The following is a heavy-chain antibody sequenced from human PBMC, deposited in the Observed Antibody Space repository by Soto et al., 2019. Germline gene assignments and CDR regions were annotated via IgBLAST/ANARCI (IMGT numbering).Heavy chain of an antibody. CDR1: GGSISSYY. Sequence: SETLSLTCTVSGGSISSYYWSWIRQPPGKGLEWIGYIYYSGSTNYNPSLKSRVTISVDTSKNQFSLKLSSVTAADTAVYYCARDRGAGSGSYYNGWFDPWGQGTLVTVSS. D-gene: IGHD3-10*01. J-gene: IGHJ5*02. CDR3: ARDRGAGSGSYYNGWFDP. CDR2: IYYSGST. V-gene: IGHV4-59*01.